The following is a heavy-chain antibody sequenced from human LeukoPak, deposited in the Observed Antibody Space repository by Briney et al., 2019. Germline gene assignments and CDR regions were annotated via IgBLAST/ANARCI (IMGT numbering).Heavy chain of an antibody. CDR3: ARDGVVIRGAFTLSYIAMDV. D-gene: IGHD2-2*01. CDR1: GYTFVNYG. J-gene: IGHJ6*02. V-gene: IGHV1-18*03. CDR2: INNYNGDT. Sequence: ASVKVSCMPSGYTFVNYGLSRVRQARGQGLEWMGRINNYNGDTDYAQTVRGRVIMTTDTFTSTGYMELRSMRSDDMAVYYCARDGVVIRGAFTLSYIAMDVWGQGTTVAVSS.